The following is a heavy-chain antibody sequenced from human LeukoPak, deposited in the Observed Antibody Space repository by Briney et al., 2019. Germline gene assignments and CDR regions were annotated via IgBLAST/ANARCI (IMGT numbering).Heavy chain of an antibody. D-gene: IGHD3/OR15-3a*01. CDR2: ISYDGSNK. J-gene: IGHJ4*02. CDR1: GFTFSSYG. Sequence: PGRSLRLSCAASGFTFSSYGMHWVRQAPGKGLEWVAVISYDGSNKYYADSVKGRFTISRDNSKNTLYLQMNSLRAEDTAVYYCARKKERGLVHCFDYWGQGTLVTVSS. CDR3: ARKKERGLVHCFDY. V-gene: IGHV3-30*03.